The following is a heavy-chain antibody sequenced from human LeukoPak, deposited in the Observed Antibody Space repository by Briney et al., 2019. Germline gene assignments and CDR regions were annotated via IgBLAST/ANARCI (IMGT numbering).Heavy chain of an antibody. CDR2: TYYRSKWYN. CDR3: VRDQAGLDY. CDR1: GDSVSSNSGA. Sequence: SQTLSLTCAISGDSVSSNSGAWNWITQSPSRGLEWLGRTYYRSKWYNDYAESVKSRINIKPDTSRNQFSLQLNSVTPDDTAVYYCVRDQAGLDYWGQGTLVTVSS. J-gene: IGHJ4*02. V-gene: IGHV6-1*01. D-gene: IGHD6-13*01.